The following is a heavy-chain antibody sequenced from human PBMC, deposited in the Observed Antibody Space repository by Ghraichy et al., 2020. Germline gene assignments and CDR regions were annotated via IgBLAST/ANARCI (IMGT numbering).Heavy chain of an antibody. CDR3: ARGEWEPPDWFDP. Sequence: SVKVSCKASGGTFSSYAISWVRQAPGQGLEWMGGIILIFGTANYAQKFQGRVTITTDESTSTAYMELSSLRSEDTAVYYCARGEWEPPDWFDPWGQGTLVTVSS. J-gene: IGHJ5*02. CDR2: IILIFGTA. CDR1: GGTFSSYA. D-gene: IGHD1-26*01. V-gene: IGHV1-69*05.